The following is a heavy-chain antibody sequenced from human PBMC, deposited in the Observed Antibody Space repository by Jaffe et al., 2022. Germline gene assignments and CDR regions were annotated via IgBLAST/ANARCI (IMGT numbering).Heavy chain of an antibody. V-gene: IGHV1-69*08. CDR1: GGTFSSYT. CDR2: IIPILGIA. Sequence: QVQLVQSGAEVKKPGSSVKVSCKASGGTFSSYTISWVRQAPGQGLEWMGRIIPILGIANYAQKFQGRVTITADKSTSTAYMELSSLRSEDTAVYYCARDFVFAMVRGGAFDIWGQGTMVTVSS. J-gene: IGHJ3*02. D-gene: IGHD3-10*01. CDR3: ARDFVFAMVRGGAFDI.